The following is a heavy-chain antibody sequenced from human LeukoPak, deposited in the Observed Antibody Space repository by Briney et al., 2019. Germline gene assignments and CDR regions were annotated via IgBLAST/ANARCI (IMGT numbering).Heavy chain of an antibody. V-gene: IGHV5-51*01. CDR1: GYSFTSYW. Sequence: PGRTLRLSCTGSGYSFTSYWIGWVRQRPGKGLECMGIIYPGDSDTRYSPSFQGQVTISADKSISTAYLQWSSLKASDTAMYYCARQGTDYYGDYLYYYCCGMDVWGQGTTVTVSS. J-gene: IGHJ6*02. D-gene: IGHD4-17*01. CDR2: IYPGDSDT. CDR3: ARQGTDYYGDYLYYYCCGMDV.